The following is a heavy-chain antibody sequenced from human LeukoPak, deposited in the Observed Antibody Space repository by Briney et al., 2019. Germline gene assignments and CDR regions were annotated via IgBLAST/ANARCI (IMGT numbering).Heavy chain of an antibody. Sequence: GGSLRLSCAVSGFTVSGNYMSWVRQAPGKGLEWVSLIYSGGTTYYADSVKGRFTISRDNSKNTLYLQMNSLRAEDTAVYYCARVAPPYYDFWSDYLGNYYYYMDVWGKGTTVTVSS. CDR3: ARVAPPYYDFWSDYLGNYYYYMDV. CDR2: IYSGGTT. V-gene: IGHV3-53*05. D-gene: IGHD3-3*01. CDR1: GFTVSGNY. J-gene: IGHJ6*03.